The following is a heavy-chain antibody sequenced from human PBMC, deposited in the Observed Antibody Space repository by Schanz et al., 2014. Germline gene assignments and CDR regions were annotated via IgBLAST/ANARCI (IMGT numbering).Heavy chain of an antibody. J-gene: IGHJ6*03. CDR1: GGTFSSYT. D-gene: IGHD2-2*02. CDR2: IIPILGIA. Sequence: QVQLVQSEAEVKKPGSSVKVSCKASGGTFSSYTISWVRQAPGQGLEWMGTIIPILGIANYAQNFQGRVTITANKSTCTAYIELTSLRSEYTAVYYCAGSYCSSTSCYTGYYYMDVWGKGTTVTVSS. V-gene: IGHV1-69*02. CDR3: AGSYCSSTSCYTGYYYMDV.